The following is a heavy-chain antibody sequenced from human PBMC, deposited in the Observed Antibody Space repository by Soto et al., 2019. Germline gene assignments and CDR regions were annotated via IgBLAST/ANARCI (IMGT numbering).Heavy chain of an antibody. V-gene: IGHV4-59*08. CDR2: THHSGYI. CDR1: SAPITKYY. D-gene: IGHD3-3*01. Sequence: TLSLTCTVSSAPITKYYWGWVRQAPGRGLEWIGFTHHSGYISYSPSLKSRVTMSVDPSKNQVSLKLTSVTAADTAVYYCARLTLDYLVGFLEGGMDVWGQGTTVTVS. J-gene: IGHJ6*02. CDR3: ARLTLDYLVGFLEGGMDV.